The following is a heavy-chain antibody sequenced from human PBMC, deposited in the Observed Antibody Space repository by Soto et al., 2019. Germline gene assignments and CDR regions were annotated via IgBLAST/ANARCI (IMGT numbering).Heavy chain of an antibody. CDR3: AKVGPYYDFWSGYRMDV. Sequence: GGSLRLSCAASGFTFSSYAMSWVRQAPGKGLEWVSAISGSGGSTYYADSVKGRFTISRDNSKNTLHLQMNSLRAEDTAVYYCAKVGPYYDFWSGYRMDVWGQGTTVTVSS. CDR1: GFTFSSYA. D-gene: IGHD3-3*01. CDR2: ISGSGGST. J-gene: IGHJ6*02. V-gene: IGHV3-23*01.